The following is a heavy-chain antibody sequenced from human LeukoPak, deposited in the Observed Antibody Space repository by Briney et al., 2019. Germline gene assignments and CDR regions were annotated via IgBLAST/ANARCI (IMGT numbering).Heavy chain of an antibody. D-gene: IGHD2-2*01. V-gene: IGHV3-21*01. CDR3: ARGPPDQLLFRSDY. Sequence: GGSLRLSCAASGFTFSSYSMNWVRQAPGKGLEWVSSVSSSSSYIYYADSVKGRFTISRDNAKNSLYLQMNSLRAEDTAVYYCARGPPDQLLFRSDYWGQGTLVTVSS. CDR1: GFTFSSYS. CDR2: VSSSSSYI. J-gene: IGHJ4*02.